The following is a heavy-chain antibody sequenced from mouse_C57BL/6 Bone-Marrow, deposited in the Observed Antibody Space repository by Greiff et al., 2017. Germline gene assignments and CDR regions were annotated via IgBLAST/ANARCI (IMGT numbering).Heavy chain of an antibody. V-gene: IGHV1-61*01. CDR3: ARRSSGYTLPAY. D-gene: IGHD3-2*02. CDR1: GYTFTSYW. J-gene: IGHJ3*01. Sequence: QVQLQQPGAELVRPGSSVKLSCKASGYTFTSYWMDWVKQRPGQGLEWIGNIYPSDSETHYNQKFKDKATLTVDKSSSTAYMQLSSLTSEDSAVYYCARRSSGYTLPAYWGQGTLVTVSA. CDR2: IYPSDSET.